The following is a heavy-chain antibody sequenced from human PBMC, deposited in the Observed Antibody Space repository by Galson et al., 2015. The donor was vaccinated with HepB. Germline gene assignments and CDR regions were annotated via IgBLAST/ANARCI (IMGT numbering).Heavy chain of an antibody. D-gene: IGHD6-25*01. Sequence: SLRLSCAASGFTFSSYAMHWVRQAPGKGLEWVAVISYDGSNKYYADSVKGRFTISRDNSKNTLYLQMNSLRAEDTAVYYCARDRIAAGDYWGQGTLVTVSS. CDR2: ISYDGSNK. CDR3: ARDRIAAGDY. CDR1: GFTFSSYA. J-gene: IGHJ4*02. V-gene: IGHV3-30-3*01.